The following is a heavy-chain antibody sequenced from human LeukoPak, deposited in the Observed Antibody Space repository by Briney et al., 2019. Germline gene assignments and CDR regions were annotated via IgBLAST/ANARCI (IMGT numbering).Heavy chain of an antibody. J-gene: IGHJ1*01. V-gene: IGHV3-30*02. Sequence: PGGSLRLSCVASGFTFSNYGIHWVRQAPGKGLEWVAFILYDGSRIYYAESVKGRFTISRDNSKNTLFLEMNSLRPEDTAFYFCAKGMTISGVATAEYSRHWGQGTLVTVSS. D-gene: IGHD3-3*01. CDR1: GFTFSNYG. CDR2: ILYDGSRI. CDR3: AKGMTISGVATAEYSRH.